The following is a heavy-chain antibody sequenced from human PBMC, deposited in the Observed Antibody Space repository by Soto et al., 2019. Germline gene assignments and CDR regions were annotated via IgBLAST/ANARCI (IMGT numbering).Heavy chain of an antibody. CDR3: ARRGIFGVVIILDY. V-gene: IGHV4-59*08. Sequence: SETLSLTCTVSGGSISSYYWSWIRQPPGKGLEWIGYIYYSGSTNYNPSLKSRVTISVDTSKNQFYLKLSSVTAADTAVFYCARRGIFGVVIILDYWGQGTLVTVSS. D-gene: IGHD3-3*01. J-gene: IGHJ4*02. CDR2: IYYSGST. CDR1: GGSISSYY.